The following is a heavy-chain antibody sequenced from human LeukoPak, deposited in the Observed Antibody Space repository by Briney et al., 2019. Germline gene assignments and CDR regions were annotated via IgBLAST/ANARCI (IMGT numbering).Heavy chain of an antibody. CDR2: INPSGGST. Sequence: ASVKVSCKASGYTFTNYYMHWVRQAPGQGLDWMGIINPSGGSTTYAQDFQGRVTMTRDTSASTVYMELSSLRSEDTAVYYCARGGIAARLWVDYWGQGTLVTVSS. CDR3: ARGGIAARLWVDY. J-gene: IGHJ4*02. D-gene: IGHD6-6*01. CDR1: GYTFTNYY. V-gene: IGHV1-46*01.